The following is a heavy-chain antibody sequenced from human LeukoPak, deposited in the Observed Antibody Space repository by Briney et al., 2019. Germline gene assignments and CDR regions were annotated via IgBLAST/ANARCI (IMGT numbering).Heavy chain of an antibody. J-gene: IGHJ6*02. D-gene: IGHD3-3*01. CDR1: GFTFSSYS. CDR3: ARGVNYYYYGMDV. V-gene: IGHV3-21*01. Sequence: GGSLRLSCAASGFTFSSYSMNWVRQAPGKGLDWVSSISSSSSYIYYADSVKGRFTISRDNAKNSLYLQMNSLRAEDAAVYYCARGVNYYYYGMDVWGQGTTVTVSS. CDR2: ISSSSSYI.